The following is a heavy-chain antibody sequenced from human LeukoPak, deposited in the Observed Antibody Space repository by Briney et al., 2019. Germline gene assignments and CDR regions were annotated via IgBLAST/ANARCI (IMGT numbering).Heavy chain of an antibody. D-gene: IGHD1-7*01. CDR3: ARRWNYGRNYYIDV. CDR2: VNDSGRT. CDR1: GGSFSNYY. Sequence: SETLSLTCAVYGGSFSNYYWSWIRQPPGKGLEWIGEVNDSGRTNYNPSLMSRVTVSVDTSKNQFSLRLTSVTATDTAVYYCARRWNYGRNYYIDVWGNGATVGVSS. V-gene: IGHV4-34*01. J-gene: IGHJ6*03.